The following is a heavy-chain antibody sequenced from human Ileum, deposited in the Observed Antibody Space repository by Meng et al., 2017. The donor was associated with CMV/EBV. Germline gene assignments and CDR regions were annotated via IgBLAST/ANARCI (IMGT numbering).Heavy chain of an antibody. D-gene: IGHD3-10*01. CDR1: GGSLSGSLSIYY. CDR3: ARVRPLTGSYYFYGMDV. Sequence: SETLSLTCSVSGGSLSGSLSIYYWSWIRQPPGKGLEWIGYSGSTDYNASLKSRVTISVGRSKNQFSLKLNSVTAADTAVYYCARVRPLTGSYYFYGMDVWGQGTTVTVSS. J-gene: IGHJ6*02. V-gene: IGHV4-61*01. CDR2: SGST.